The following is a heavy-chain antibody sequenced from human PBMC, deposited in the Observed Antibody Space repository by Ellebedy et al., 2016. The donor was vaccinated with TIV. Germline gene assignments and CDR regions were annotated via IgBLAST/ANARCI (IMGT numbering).Heavy chain of an antibody. Sequence: GESLKISCAASGFTFSSYGMHWVRQAPGKGLEWVAVISYDGSNKYYADSVKGRFTISRDNSKNTLYLQMNSLRAEDTAVYYCAKSTASSGCLLDYWGQGTLVTVSS. CDR2: ISYDGSNK. V-gene: IGHV3-30*18. CDR3: AKSTASSGCLLDY. D-gene: IGHD6-19*01. CDR1: GFTFSSYG. J-gene: IGHJ4*02.